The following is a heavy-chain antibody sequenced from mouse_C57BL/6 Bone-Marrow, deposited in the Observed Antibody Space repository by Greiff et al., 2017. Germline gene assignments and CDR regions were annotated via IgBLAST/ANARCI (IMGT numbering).Heavy chain of an antibody. Sequence: QVQLQQSGPELVKPGASVKISCKASGYAFSSSWMNWVKQRPGKGLEWIGRIYPGDGDTTYNGKFKGKATLTADKSSSTAYMQLISLTSEDSAVSFCARETTVVAHWYFGVWGTGTTVTVSS. V-gene: IGHV1-82*01. D-gene: IGHD1-1*01. J-gene: IGHJ1*03. CDR2: IYPGDGDT. CDR3: ARETTVVAHWYFGV. CDR1: GYAFSSSW.